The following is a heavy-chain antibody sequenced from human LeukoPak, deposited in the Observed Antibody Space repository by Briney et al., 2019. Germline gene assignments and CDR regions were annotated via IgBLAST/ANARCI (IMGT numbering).Heavy chain of an antibody. D-gene: IGHD6-13*01. CDR2: IYYSGST. CDR1: GGSISSYY. CDR3: ARVESRGYSSSWYGLFDY. J-gene: IGHJ4*02. Sequence: SETLSLTCTVSGGSISSYYWSWIRQPPGKGLEWIGYIYYSGSTNYNPSLKSRVTISVDTSKNQFSLKLSSVTAADTAVYYCARVESRGYSSSWYGLFDYWGQGTLVTVSS. V-gene: IGHV4-59*01.